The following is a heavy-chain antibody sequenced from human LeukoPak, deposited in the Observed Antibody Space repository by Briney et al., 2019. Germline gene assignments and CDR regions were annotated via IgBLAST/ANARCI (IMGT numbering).Heavy chain of an antibody. CDR3: ARSMVRGVNFDY. CDR2: ISGSGPYI. V-gene: IGHV3-21*01. J-gene: IGHJ4*02. Sequence: GGSLRLSCAASGFTFSVYDMNWVRQAPGKGREWVSSISGSGPYIYYADSLKGRFTISRDNGKNSLYLQMNSLRAEDTAVYYCARSMVRGVNFDYWGQGILVTVSS. CDR1: GFTFSVYD. D-gene: IGHD3-10*01.